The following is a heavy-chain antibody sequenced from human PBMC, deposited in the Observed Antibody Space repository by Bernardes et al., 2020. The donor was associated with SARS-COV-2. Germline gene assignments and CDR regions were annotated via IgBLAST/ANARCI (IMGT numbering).Heavy chain of an antibody. CDR1: GGSFSGYY. CDR2: INHSGST. Sequence: SETLSLTCAVYGGSFSGYYWSWIRQPPGKGLEWIGEINHSGSTNYNPSLKSRVTISVDTSKNQFSLKLSSVNAADTAVYYCARGRTVTTLYYYYYGMDVWGQGTTVTVSS. J-gene: IGHJ6*02. D-gene: IGHD4-17*01. V-gene: IGHV4-34*01. CDR3: ARGRTVTTLYYYYYGMDV.